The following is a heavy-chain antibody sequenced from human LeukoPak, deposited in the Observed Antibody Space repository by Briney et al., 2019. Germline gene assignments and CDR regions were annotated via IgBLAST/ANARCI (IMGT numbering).Heavy chain of an antibody. CDR3: ARGRGIAVEVGY. CDR1: GFTFSSYS. J-gene: IGHJ4*02. D-gene: IGHD6-19*01. CDR2: ISSSSSYI. Sequence: PGGSLRLSRAASGFTFSSYSMNWVRQAPGKGLEWVSSISSSSSYIYYADSVKGRFTISRDNAKNSLYLQMNSLRAEDTAVYYCARGRGIAVEVGYWGQGTLVTASS. V-gene: IGHV3-21*01.